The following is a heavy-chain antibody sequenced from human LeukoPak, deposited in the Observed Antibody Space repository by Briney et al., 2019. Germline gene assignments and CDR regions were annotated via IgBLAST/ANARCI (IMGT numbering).Heavy chain of an antibody. D-gene: IGHD2-15*01. V-gene: IGHV3-66*01. Sequence: GGSLRLSCAASGLTVSSNYMSWVRQAPGKGLEWVSGIDSGGGTIYADSVKGRFTISRDNSNNNLFLQKISISGDDATVYYCGRVGVAYCSGGGCYWFDPWGQGTLVTVSS. CDR2: IDSGGGT. J-gene: IGHJ5*02. CDR1: GLTVSSNY. CDR3: GRVGVAYCSGGGCYWFDP.